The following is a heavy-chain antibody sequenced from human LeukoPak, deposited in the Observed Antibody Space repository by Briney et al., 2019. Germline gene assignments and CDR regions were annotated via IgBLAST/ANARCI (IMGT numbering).Heavy chain of an antibody. CDR2: ISGSGAGT. Sequence: GGSLRLSCAASGFTFSSYAMSWVRQAPGKELEWVSGISGSGAGTYYADSVTGRFTVSRDNSKNTLYLQMNSLRAADTAAYYCAKEAGYSSGWYDYWGQGTLVTVSS. CDR3: AKEAGYSSGWYDY. V-gene: IGHV3-23*01. D-gene: IGHD6-19*01. CDR1: GFTFSSYA. J-gene: IGHJ4*02.